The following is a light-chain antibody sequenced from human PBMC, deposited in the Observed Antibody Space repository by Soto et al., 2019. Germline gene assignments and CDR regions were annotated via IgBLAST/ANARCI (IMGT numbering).Light chain of an antibody. CDR2: DAS. CDR3: QQRANWPRT. CDR1: QPISSH. Sequence: EIVLTQSPDTLSLSPGEGATLSCRASQPISSHLAWYQQKPGQAPRLLIFDASNRATAIPARFSGSGSGTDFTLTISSLEPEDFAVYYCQQRANWPRTFGQGTKVEIK. V-gene: IGKV3-11*01. J-gene: IGKJ1*01.